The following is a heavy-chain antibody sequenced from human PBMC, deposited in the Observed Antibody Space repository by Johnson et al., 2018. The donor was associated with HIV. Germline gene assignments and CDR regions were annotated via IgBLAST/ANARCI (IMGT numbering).Heavy chain of an antibody. V-gene: IGHV3-30*04. CDR2: ISYDGSNK. CDR3: ARDSAGNWNLRPGNDAFDI. J-gene: IGHJ3*02. Sequence: QVQLVESGGGVVRPGGSLRLSCAASGFTFSSYAMHWVRQAPGKGLEWVAVISYDGSNKYYADSVKGRFTISRDNSKNTVYLQMNSLRAEDTAVYYWARDSAGNWNLRPGNDAFDIWGQGTMVTVSS. CDR1: GFTFSSYA. D-gene: IGHD1-20*01.